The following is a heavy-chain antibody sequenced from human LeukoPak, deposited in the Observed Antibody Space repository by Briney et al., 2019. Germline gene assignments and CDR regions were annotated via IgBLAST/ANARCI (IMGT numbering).Heavy chain of an antibody. CDR1: GGSISSGSYY. CDR3: ARESYCSSTSCYYYFDY. D-gene: IGHD2-2*01. V-gene: IGHV4-61*02. J-gene: IGHJ4*02. CDR2: IYTSGST. Sequence: PSETLSLTCTVSGGSISSGSYYWSWIRQPAGKGLEWIGRIYTSGSTNYNPSLKSRVTISVDTSKNQFSLKLSSVTAADTAVYYCARESYCSSTSCYYYFDYWGQGTLVTVSS.